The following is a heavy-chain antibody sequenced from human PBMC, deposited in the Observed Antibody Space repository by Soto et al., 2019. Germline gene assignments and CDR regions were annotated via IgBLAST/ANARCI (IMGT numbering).Heavy chain of an antibody. Sequence: QLQLQESGPGLVKPSETLSLTCTVSGGSISSSSYYWGWIRQPPGKGLEWIGSIYYSGSTYYNPSLKSRVTISVDTSTNQFSLMLSSVTAADTAVYYCASSQIAAAEGFDYWGQGTLVTVSS. CDR2: IYYSGST. D-gene: IGHD6-13*01. CDR1: GGSISSSSYY. V-gene: IGHV4-39*01. CDR3: ASSQIAAAEGFDY. J-gene: IGHJ4*02.